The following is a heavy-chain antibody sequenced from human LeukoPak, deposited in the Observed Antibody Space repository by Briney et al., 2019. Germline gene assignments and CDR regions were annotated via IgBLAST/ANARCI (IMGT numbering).Heavy chain of an antibody. Sequence: GGSLRLSCEDSGFTFRSYEMNWVRQAPGKGLEWIAYLSSSGSAFSYADSVKGRFTIARGNAKNSVYLEMNSLRADDTAVYYCARDQKKGGGAFDYWGQGTLVTVSS. J-gene: IGHJ4*02. CDR2: LSSSGSAF. V-gene: IGHV3-48*03. CDR3: ARDQKKGGGAFDY. CDR1: GFTFRSYE. D-gene: IGHD3-16*01.